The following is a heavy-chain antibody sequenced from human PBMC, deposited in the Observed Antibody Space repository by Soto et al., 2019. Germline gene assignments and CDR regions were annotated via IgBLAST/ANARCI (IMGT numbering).Heavy chain of an antibody. J-gene: IGHJ4*02. CDR1: GFTFTRYS. V-gene: IGHV3-21*01. CDR3: ARESEDLTSNFDY. CDR2: ISSTTNYI. Sequence: GGSLRLSCAASGFTFTRYSMNWVRQAPGKGLEWVSSISSTTNYIYYADSMKGRFTVSRDNAKNSVYLDMNSLSAEDTAVYYCARESEDLTSNFDYWGQGTLVTAPQ.